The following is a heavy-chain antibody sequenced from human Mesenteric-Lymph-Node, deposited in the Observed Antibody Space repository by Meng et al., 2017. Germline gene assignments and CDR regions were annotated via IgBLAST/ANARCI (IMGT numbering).Heavy chain of an antibody. Sequence: GESLKISCAASGFTFSSYSMNWVRQAPGKGLEWVSSISSSSSYIYYADSVKGRFTTSRDNSKNTLYLQMNSLRAEDTAVYYCAKDWYHYESSDYSPLDAFDMWGQGTMVTVSS. J-gene: IGHJ3*02. D-gene: IGHD3-22*01. CDR3: AKDWYHYESSDYSPLDAFDM. CDR2: ISSSSSYI. V-gene: IGHV3-21*04. CDR1: GFTFSSYS.